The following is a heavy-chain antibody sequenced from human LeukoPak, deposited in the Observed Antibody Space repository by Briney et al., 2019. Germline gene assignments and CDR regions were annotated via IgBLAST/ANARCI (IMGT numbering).Heavy chain of an antibody. CDR3: ARVKGGIAAAGNYFDY. Sequence: PGGSLRLSCAASGFAFSRYAMHWVRQGPGKGLEWVALVSYDLGSKYYADSVKGRITISRENSKNTLHRQMNSLRTEDTAVYYCARVKGGIAAAGNYFDYWGQGTLVTVSS. D-gene: IGHD6-13*01. CDR1: GFAFSRYA. V-gene: IGHV3-30-3*01. J-gene: IGHJ4*02. CDR2: VSYDLGSK.